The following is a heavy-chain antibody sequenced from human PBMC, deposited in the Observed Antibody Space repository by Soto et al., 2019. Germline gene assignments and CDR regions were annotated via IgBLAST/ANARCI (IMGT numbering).Heavy chain of an antibody. V-gene: IGHV4-39*07. CDR3: AREATSGESFSYFFDL. D-gene: IGHD2-2*01. J-gene: IGHJ4*02. Sequence: KTSETLSLTCTVSGASINSRDYFWGWIRQVPGKGPEWLGTITSRGDTFDSLSLKSRVIMSLDTSKNQFSLRLTSVTDTDTAVYFCAREATSGESFSYFFDLWGPGAPVTVSS. CDR1: GASINSRDYF. CDR2: ITSRGDT.